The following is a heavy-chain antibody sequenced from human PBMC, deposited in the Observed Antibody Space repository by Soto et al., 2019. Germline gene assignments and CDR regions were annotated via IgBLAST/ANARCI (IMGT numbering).Heavy chain of an antibody. CDR1: GGSISSSSYY. V-gene: IGHV4-39*01. CDR3: ARLHYDYIWGSYTTLDY. CDR2: IYYSGST. Sequence: QLQLQESGPGLVKPSETLSLTCTVSGGSISSSSYYWGWIRQPPGKGLEWIGSIYYSGSTYYNPSLKSRVTISVDTSKNQFSLKLSSVTAADTAVYYCARLHYDYIWGSYTTLDYWGQGTLVTVSS. J-gene: IGHJ4*02. D-gene: IGHD3-16*01.